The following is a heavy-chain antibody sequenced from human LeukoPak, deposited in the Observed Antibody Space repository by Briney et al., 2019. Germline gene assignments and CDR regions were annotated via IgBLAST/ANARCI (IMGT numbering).Heavy chain of an antibody. J-gene: IGHJ4*02. D-gene: IGHD5-12*01. CDR1: GGSISGGSHH. CDR3: VRHDGRGGATMGSLDS. Sequence: PSETLSLTCTVSGGSISGGSHHWGWFRQSPGKGLEWIGSLYLSRTTYYNPSLNSRVTISVDTSKNQFSLQLNSVTAADTAVYYCVRHDGRGGATMGSLDSWGQGSLVTVSS. V-gene: IGHV4-39*01. CDR2: LYLSRTT.